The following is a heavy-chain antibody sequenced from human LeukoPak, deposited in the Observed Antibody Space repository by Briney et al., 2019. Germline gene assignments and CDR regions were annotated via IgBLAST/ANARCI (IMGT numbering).Heavy chain of an antibody. V-gene: IGHV1-2*02. CDR2: INPNSGGT. Sequence: ASVKVSCKASGYTFTGYYMHWVRQAPGQGLEWMGWINPNSGGTNYAQKFQGRVTMTRDTSISTAYMELSRLRSDDTAVYYCAREPDYGDYRFCNWGQGTPVTVSS. J-gene: IGHJ4*02. CDR1: GYTFTGYY. CDR3: AREPDYGDYRFCN. D-gene: IGHD4-17*01.